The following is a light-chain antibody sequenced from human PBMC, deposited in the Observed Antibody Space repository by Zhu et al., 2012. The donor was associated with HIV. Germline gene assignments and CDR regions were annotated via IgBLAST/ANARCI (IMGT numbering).Light chain of an antibody. V-gene: IGKV1-5*03. Sequence: DIQMTQSPSTLSASIGDRVTITCRASQSIGSSLARYQQKPGKAPKLLIYKASSLERGVPSRFSGSGSGTEFTLTISSLQPDDFGSYFCQQYNDYSTFGQGTKVEVK. J-gene: IGKJ1*01. CDR2: KAS. CDR3: QQYNDYST. CDR1: QSIGSS.